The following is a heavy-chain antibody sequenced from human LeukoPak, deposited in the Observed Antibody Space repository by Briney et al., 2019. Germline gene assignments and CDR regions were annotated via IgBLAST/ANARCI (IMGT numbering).Heavy chain of an antibody. CDR1: GGSISSGDYY. Sequence: PSETLSLTCTVSGGSISSGDYYWVWIRQPPGKGLEWIAYMYYSGSTYYNPSLKSRVTMSADTSKNQLSLKLSSVTAADTAVYYCARPYYYDSRIDPWGQGILVTVSS. CDR3: ARPYYYDSRIDP. V-gene: IGHV4-30-4*01. CDR2: MYYSGST. D-gene: IGHD3-22*01. J-gene: IGHJ5*02.